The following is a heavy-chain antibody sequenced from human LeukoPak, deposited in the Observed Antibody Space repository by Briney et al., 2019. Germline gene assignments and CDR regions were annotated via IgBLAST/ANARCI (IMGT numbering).Heavy chain of an antibody. J-gene: IGHJ5*02. D-gene: IGHD6-19*01. V-gene: IGHV4-4*02. CDR1: GGSISSSKW. CDR3: ARVEHSSGWYRLDP. Sequence: SATLSLTCAVSGGSISSSKWRSWVRPPPGKRLEWVGEIYHSGSTNYNPSLKSRVTKSVDKSKNQFSLKLSSVTAADTAVYYCARVEHSSGWYRLDPWGQGTLVTVSS. CDR2: IYHSGST.